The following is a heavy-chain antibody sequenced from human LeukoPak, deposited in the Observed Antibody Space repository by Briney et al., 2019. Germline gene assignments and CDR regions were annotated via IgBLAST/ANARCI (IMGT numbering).Heavy chain of an antibody. D-gene: IGHD3-22*01. V-gene: IGHV3-23*01. J-gene: IGHJ1*01. Sequence: GGSLRLSCAASGFTFGSYGMSWVRQAPGKGLERVSFITPNAGRTSYADSVEGRFTISRDNPRNTLYMQMNSLRDEDTAIYYCAIMHGYYDGSGYWVQWGQGTLVTVSS. CDR1: GFTFGSYG. CDR2: ITPNAGRT. CDR3: AIMHGYYDGSGYWVQ.